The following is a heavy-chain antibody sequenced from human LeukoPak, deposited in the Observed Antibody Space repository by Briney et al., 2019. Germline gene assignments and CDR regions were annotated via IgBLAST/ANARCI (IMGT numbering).Heavy chain of an antibody. CDR2: IYYSGST. CDR3: ARHRLWFGDSYFDY. V-gene: IGHV4-59*08. J-gene: IGHJ4*02. CDR1: GGSISSYY. D-gene: IGHD3-10*01. Sequence: PSETLSLTCTVSGGSISSYYWSWIRQPPGKGLEWIGYIYYSGSTNYNPSLKSRVTISVDTSKNQFSLKLSSVTAADTAVYYCARHRLWFGDSYFDYWGQGTLVTVSS.